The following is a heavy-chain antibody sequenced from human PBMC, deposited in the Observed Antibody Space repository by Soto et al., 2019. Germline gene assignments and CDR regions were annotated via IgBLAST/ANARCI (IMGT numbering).Heavy chain of an antibody. CDR2: IYYSGST. D-gene: IGHD6-6*01. J-gene: IGHJ4*02. V-gene: IGHV4-59*08. CDR1: GGSISSYY. CDR3: ARQNGSSACFDY. Sequence: PSETLSLTCTVSGGSISSYYWSWIRQPPGKGLEWIGYIYYSGSTNYNPSLKSRVTISVDTSKNQFSLKLSSVTAADTAVYYCARQNGSSACFDYWGQGTLVTVSS.